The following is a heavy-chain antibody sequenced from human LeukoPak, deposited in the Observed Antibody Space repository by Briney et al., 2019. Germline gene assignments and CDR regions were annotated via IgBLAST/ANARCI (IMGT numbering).Heavy chain of an antibody. Sequence: AVKVSCTASGGTFTSYAISWVRPAPGQGVEWMGQPIPIFVTANSAQKFHGRDTITPDESTSTAYIEVSSTRSEDTAVYYCARRTIFGVANQETFDYWGQGTLVTVSS. CDR1: GGTFTSYA. V-gene: IGHV1-69*13. D-gene: IGHD3-3*01. CDR2: PIPIFVTA. J-gene: IGHJ4*02. CDR3: ARRTIFGVANQETFDY.